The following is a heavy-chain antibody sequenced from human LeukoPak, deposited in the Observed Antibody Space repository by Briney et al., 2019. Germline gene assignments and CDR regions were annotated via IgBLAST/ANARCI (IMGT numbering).Heavy chain of an antibody. Sequence: SETLSLTCAVYGGSFGAYYWSWIRQPPGKGLEWIGEINHSGSTNYNPSLKSRVTISVDTSKNQFSLKLSSVTAADTAVYYCARGAVGAFDIWGQGTMVTVSS. CDR1: GGSFGAYY. CDR2: INHSGST. J-gene: IGHJ3*02. CDR3: ARGAVGAFDI. D-gene: IGHD4-23*01. V-gene: IGHV4-34*01.